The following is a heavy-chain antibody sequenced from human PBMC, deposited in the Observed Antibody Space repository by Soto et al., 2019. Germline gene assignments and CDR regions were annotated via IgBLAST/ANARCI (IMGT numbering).Heavy chain of an antibody. CDR1: GFTFSSYG. D-gene: IGHD1-1*01. CDR3: ARDAPGYGPFDY. Sequence: PVGSLRLSCAASGFTFSSYGMHWVRQAPGKGLEWVAVIWYDGSNKYYADSVKGRFTISRDNSKNTLYLQMNSLRAEDTAVYYCARDAPGYGPFDYWGQGTLVTVSS. V-gene: IGHV3-33*01. CDR2: IWYDGSNK. J-gene: IGHJ4*02.